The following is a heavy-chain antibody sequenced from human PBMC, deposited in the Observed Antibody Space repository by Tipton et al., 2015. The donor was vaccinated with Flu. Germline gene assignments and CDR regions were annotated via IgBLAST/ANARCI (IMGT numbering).Heavy chain of an antibody. D-gene: IGHD3-10*01. Sequence: TLSLTCIVSGDSISSFYWSWIRQPAGKGLEWIGRIYASGSTNYNPSLKSRVTMSVDTSKNQFSLKLSSVTAADTAVYYCARGSGSGTYVIFYFWGQGTLVTVSS. J-gene: IGHJ4*02. CDR1: GDSISSFY. CDR2: IYASGST. CDR3: ARGSGSGTYVIFYF. V-gene: IGHV4-4*07.